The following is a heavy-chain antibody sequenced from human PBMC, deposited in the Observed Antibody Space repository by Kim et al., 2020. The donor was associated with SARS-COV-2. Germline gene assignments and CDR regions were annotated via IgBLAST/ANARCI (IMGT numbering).Heavy chain of an antibody. CDR1: GFTFSSYA. CDR2: ISGSGGST. J-gene: IGHJ6*02. D-gene: IGHD7-27*01. V-gene: IGHV3-23*01. CDR3: AKAWGLTYYYYGMDV. Sequence: GGSLRLSCAASGFTFSSYAMSWVRQAPGKGLEWVSAISGSGGSTYYADSVKGRFTISRDNSKNTLYLQMNSLRAEDTAVYYCAKAWGLTYYYYGMDVWGQGTTVTVSS.